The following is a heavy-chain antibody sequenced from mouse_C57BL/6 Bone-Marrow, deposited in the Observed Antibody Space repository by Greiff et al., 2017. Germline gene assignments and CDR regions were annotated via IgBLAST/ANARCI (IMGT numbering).Heavy chain of an antibody. CDR2: INPNNGGT. Sequence: EVQLQQSGPELVKPGASVKMSCKASGYTFTDYNMHWVKQSHGKSLEWIGYINPNNGGTSYNQKVKGKATLTVNKSSSTAYMELRSLTSEDSAVYYCASPFYYGSSYGYFDVWGTGTTVTVSS. CDR1: GYTFTDYN. V-gene: IGHV1-22*01. CDR3: ASPFYYGSSYGYFDV. D-gene: IGHD1-1*01. J-gene: IGHJ1*03.